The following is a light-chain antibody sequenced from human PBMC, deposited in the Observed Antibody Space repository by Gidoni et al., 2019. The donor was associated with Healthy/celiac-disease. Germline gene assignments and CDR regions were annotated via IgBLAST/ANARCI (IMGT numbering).Light chain of an antibody. CDR3: QQYYSYPLT. J-gene: IGKJ4*01. CDR2: AAS. CDR1: QGISSY. V-gene: IGKV1-8*01. Sequence: AIRMTQSPSSLSASTGDRVTITCRASQGISSYLALYQQKPGKAPKQLIYAASTLQSGVPSRFSGSGSWTDFTLTIRYLQSEDIATYYGQQYYSYPLTFGGGTKVEIK.